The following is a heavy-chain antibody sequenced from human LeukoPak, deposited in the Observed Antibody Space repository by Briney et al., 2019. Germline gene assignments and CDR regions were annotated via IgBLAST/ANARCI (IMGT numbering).Heavy chain of an antibody. D-gene: IGHD1/OR15-1a*01. CDR1: GGSFSGYF. CDR2: INHSGST. V-gene: IGHV4-34*01. CDR3: ARARGTGPIDF. Sequence: PSETLSLTCAVYGGSFSGYFWTWIRQPPGKGLEWIGEINHSGSTNYNLSLKSRVTISADTSKNQFSLKVTSVTAADTAVYYCARARGTGPIDFWGQGTRVTVSS. J-gene: IGHJ4*02.